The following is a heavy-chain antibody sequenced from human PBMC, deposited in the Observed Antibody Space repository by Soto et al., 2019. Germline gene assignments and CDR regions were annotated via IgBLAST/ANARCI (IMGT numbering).Heavy chain of an antibody. CDR3: ARDGMTTGDT. Sequence: SETLSLTCIVSGASVRSYTWIWVRQPANKGLEWIGRVFSGVSATYNPSLKSRVSISMDTPENRISLKLDSVTAADAGVYFCARDGMTTGDTWGPGTLVTVS. CDR2: VFSGVSA. V-gene: IGHV4-4*07. J-gene: IGHJ4*02. CDR1: GASVRSYT. D-gene: IGHD2-21*02.